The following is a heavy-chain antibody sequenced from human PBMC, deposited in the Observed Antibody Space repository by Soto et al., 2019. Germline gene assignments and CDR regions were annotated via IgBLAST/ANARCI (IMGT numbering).Heavy chain of an antibody. J-gene: IGHJ4*02. CDR1: GFTFSSYE. Sequence: PGGSLRLSCAASGFTFSSYEMNWVRQAPGKGLEWVSYISSSGSTIYYADSVKGRFTISRDNAKNSLYLQMNSLRAEDTAVYYCARVGSTSAAGVLDYWGQGTLVTVSS. D-gene: IGHD6-13*01. CDR2: ISSSGSTI. V-gene: IGHV3-48*03. CDR3: ARVGSTSAAGVLDY.